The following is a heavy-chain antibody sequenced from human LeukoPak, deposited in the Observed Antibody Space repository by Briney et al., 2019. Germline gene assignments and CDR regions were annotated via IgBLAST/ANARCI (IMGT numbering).Heavy chain of an antibody. J-gene: IGHJ3*02. V-gene: IGHV4-30-2*01. CDR2: IYHSGST. D-gene: IGHD2-2*01. Sequence: PSQTLSLTCAVSGGSLSSGGYSWSWIRQPPGKGLEWIGYIYHSGSTYYNPSLKSRVTISVDRSKNQFSLKLSSVTAADTAVYYCARSPRGSWVPAAVDAFDIWGQGTMVTVSS. CDR1: GGSLSSGGYS. CDR3: ARSPRGSWVPAAVDAFDI.